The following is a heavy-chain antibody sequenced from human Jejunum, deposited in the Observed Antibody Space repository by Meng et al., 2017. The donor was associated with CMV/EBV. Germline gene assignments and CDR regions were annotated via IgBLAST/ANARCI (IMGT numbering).Heavy chain of an antibody. V-gene: IGHV3-74*01. J-gene: IGHJ6*02. CDR1: RFTFSNYW. CDR3: APITVVRGVLSMDV. CDR2: ISGGGATT. D-gene: IGHD3-10*01. Sequence: SRFTFSNYWMHWVRQAPGKGLVWVSRISGGGATTNYADSVGGRFTVSRDNAKKMLYLQMNSLRAEDTAVYFCAPITVVRGVLSMDVWGLGTTVTVSS.